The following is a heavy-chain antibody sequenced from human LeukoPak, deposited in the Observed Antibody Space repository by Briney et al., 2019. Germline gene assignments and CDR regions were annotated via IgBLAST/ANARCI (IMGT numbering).Heavy chain of an antibody. CDR2: ISSSSSTI. CDR3: ARGDAGMATIPIDY. Sequence: GGSLRLSCAASGFTFSSYSMNWVRQAPGKGLEWVSYISSSSSTIYYADSVKGRFTISRDNAKNSLYLQMNSLRAEDTAVYYCARGDAGMATIPIDYWGQGTLVTVSS. D-gene: IGHD5-24*01. V-gene: IGHV3-48*04. CDR1: GFTFSSYS. J-gene: IGHJ4*02.